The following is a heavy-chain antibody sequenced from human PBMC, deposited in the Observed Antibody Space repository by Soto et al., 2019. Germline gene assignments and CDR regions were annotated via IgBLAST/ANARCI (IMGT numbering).Heavy chain of an antibody. V-gene: IGHV3-30*04. CDR3: AKETEVRGANDY. CDR2: ISNDGSNK. J-gene: IGHJ4*02. D-gene: IGHD3-10*01. Sequence: QVQLVESGGGVVQPGRSLRLSCAASGFSFSSYAIHWVRQAPGKRLEWVAVISNDGSNKYYRDSVKGRFTISRDNSQNTLYLQMNSLTAEDTAVYYCAKETEVRGANDYWGQGTLVTVFS. CDR1: GFSFSSYA.